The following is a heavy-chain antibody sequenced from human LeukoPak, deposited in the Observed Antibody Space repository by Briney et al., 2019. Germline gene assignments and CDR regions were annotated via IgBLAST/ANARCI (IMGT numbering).Heavy chain of an antibody. CDR3: ARDQIVGATEGFDY. D-gene: IGHD1-26*01. J-gene: IGHJ4*02. CDR1: GGSISSSSYY. Sequence: SETLSLTCTVSGGSISSSSYYWGWIRQPPGKGLEWIGSIYYSGSTYYNPSLKSRVTISVDTSKNQFSLKLSSVTAADTAVYYCARDQIVGATEGFDYWGQGTLVTVSS. CDR2: IYYSGST. V-gene: IGHV4-39*07.